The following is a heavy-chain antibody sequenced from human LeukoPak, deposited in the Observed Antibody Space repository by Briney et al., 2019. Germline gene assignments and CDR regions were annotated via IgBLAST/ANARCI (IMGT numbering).Heavy chain of an antibody. CDR1: GYSFTSYW. CDR3: ARLPGPYNWNLGPSNWFDP. CDR2: IYPGGSDT. Sequence: GESLKISCKGSGYSFTSYWIGWVRQMPGKCLKWMGIIYPGGSDTRYSPSFQGQVTISADKSISTAYLQWSSLKASDTAMYYCARLPGPYNWNLGPSNWFDPWGQGTLVTVSS. D-gene: IGHD1-20*01. J-gene: IGHJ5*02. V-gene: IGHV5-51*01.